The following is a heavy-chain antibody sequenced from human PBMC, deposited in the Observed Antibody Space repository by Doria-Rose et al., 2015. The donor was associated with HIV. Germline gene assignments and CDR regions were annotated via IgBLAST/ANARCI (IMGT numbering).Heavy chain of an antibody. CDR2: IFSDDER. CDR1: GVSLSSPGMG. CDR3: ARIKSSRWYHKYYFDF. V-gene: IGHV2-26*01. Sequence: SGPVLVKPTETLTLTCTVSGVSLSSPGMGVSWIRQPPGKALEWLAHIFSDDERSYKTSLKSRLTIPRGTSKSQVVLTMTDTDPVDTATYYCARIKSSRWYHKYYFDFWGQGTLVIVSA. D-gene: IGHD6-13*01. J-gene: IGHJ4*02.